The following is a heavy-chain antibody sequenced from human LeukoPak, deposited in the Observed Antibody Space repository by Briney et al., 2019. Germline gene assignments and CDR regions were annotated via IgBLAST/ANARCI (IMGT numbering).Heavy chain of an antibody. CDR2: IYYSGST. J-gene: IGHJ4*02. V-gene: IGHV4-61*01. Sequence: SETLSLTCTVSGYSISSGYYWSWVRQLPGKGLEWIGDIYYSGSTNYNPSLKSRVTISVDTSKTHFSLNLSSVTAADTAVYYCARGIGAYYYGSDYWGQGTLVTVSS. CDR1: GYSISSGYY. D-gene: IGHD3-22*01. CDR3: ARGIGAYYYGSDY.